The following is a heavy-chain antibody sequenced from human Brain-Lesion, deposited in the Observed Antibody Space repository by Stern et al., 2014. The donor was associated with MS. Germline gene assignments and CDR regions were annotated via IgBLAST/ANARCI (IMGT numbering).Heavy chain of an antibody. V-gene: IGHV4-39*01. CDR3: AGEEDIRYCSGGSCTGNWFDP. J-gene: IGHJ5*02. CDR1: GGSVSSTSYA. CDR2: IYYSGNT. D-gene: IGHD2-15*01. Sequence: QVQLVESGPGLVKPSETLSLTCTVAGGSVSSTSYAWAWIRQPPGKGLEWIGTIYYSGNTYYSSSLTSRLTLSLDPSKNQLSPPLRSVTAADTAVYYCAGEEDIRYCSGGSCTGNWFDPWGQGTLVTVSS.